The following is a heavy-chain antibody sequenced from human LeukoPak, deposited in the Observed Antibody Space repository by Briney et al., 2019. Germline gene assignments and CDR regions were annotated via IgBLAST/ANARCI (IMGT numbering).Heavy chain of an antibody. CDR2: IYTSGST. V-gene: IGHV4-4*09. Sequence: PSETLSLTCTLSSGSISSYYWSWIRHPPGRGRVWIGYIYTSGSTNYNPSLKSRVTISVDTSKNQFSLKLSSVSAADTAVYYCARGYGDYVPWFDTWGQGTLFTVSS. D-gene: IGHD4-17*01. CDR3: ARGYGDYVPWFDT. CDR1: SGSISSYY. J-gene: IGHJ5*02.